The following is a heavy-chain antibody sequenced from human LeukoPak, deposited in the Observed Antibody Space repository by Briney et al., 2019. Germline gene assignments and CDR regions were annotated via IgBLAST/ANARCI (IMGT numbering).Heavy chain of an antibody. CDR2: ISSSSSYI. CDR1: X. CDR3: ARRPTYYYDSSGPNIDY. D-gene: IGHD3-22*01. Sequence: XXXWVRQAPGXXXEGXSSISSSSSYIYYADSVKGRFTISRDNAKNSLYLQMNSLRAEDTAVYYCARRPTYYYDSSGPNIDYWGQGTLVTVSS. V-gene: IGHV3-21*01. J-gene: IGHJ4*02.